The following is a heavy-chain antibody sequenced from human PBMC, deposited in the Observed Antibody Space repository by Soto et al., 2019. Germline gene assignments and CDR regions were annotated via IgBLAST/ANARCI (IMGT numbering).Heavy chain of an antibody. J-gene: IGHJ6*02. CDR1: GYTFTGYF. D-gene: IGHD2-2*01. Sequence: ASVKVSCKASGYTFTGYFMHWVRQAPGQRLEWIGWIDAGSGNTKYAQKFQGRVTMTTDTSTSTAYMELRSLRSDDTAVYYCARLYCISTSCYLGMDVWGQGTTVTVSS. V-gene: IGHV1-18*04. CDR3: ARLYCISTSCYLGMDV. CDR2: IDAGSGNT.